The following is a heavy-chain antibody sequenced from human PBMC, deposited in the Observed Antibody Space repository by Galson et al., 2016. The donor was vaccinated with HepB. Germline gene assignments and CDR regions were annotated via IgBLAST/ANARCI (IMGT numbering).Heavy chain of an antibody. V-gene: IGHV3-23*01. Sequence: SLRLSCAASGFTFRSYAMTWVRQAPGKGLEWVSGITGSGGDTYYAHSMKGRFTISRDNSKNTVYLQMNGLRAEATAVYYCAKGASGSTNHRGMDVWGQGTTVTVSS. J-gene: IGHJ6*02. CDR1: GFTFRSYA. D-gene: IGHD1-14*01. CDR3: AKGASGSTNHRGMDV. CDR2: ITGSGGDT.